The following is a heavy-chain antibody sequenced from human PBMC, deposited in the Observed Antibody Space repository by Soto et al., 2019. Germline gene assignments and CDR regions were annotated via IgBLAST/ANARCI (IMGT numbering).Heavy chain of an antibody. CDR2: IYYSGST. V-gene: IGHV4-39*01. J-gene: IGHJ4*02. CDR3: ATFRGMTTATTERYFDY. CDR1: GGSLSSSSYY. Sequence: SETLSLTCTVSGGSLSSSSYYWGWLRQPPGKGLEWTGTIYYSGSTYYNPSLKSRVIISVDTSKNQFSLKLSSVTAADAAVYYCATFRGMTTATTERYFDYWGQGTLVTVSS. D-gene: IGHD4-17*01.